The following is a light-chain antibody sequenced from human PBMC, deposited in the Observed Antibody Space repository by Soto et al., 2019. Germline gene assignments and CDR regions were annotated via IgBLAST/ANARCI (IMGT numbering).Light chain of an antibody. CDR2: EVS. CDR1: RSDVGGYNY. J-gene: IGLJ2*01. Sequence: QSALTQPASVSGSPGQSITISCTGTRSDVGGYNYVSWYQQYPGTAPKLMIYEVSNRPSGVSNRFSGSKSGNTASLTISGLQAEDEADYYCTSFTNIRTEIFGGGTQLTVL. CDR3: TSFTNIRTEI. V-gene: IGLV2-14*01.